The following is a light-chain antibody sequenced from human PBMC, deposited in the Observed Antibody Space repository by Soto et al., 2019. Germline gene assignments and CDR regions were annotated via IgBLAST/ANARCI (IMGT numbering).Light chain of an antibody. CDR2: SNN. Sequence: QSVLTQPPSASGTPGQRVTISCCGSSSNIGSNAVSWYQQLPGTAPKVLIYSNNQRPSGVPDRFSGSKSGTSASLAISGLQSEDDADYYCATWDDSLNGWVFGGGTKVTVL. V-gene: IGLV1-44*01. CDR1: SSNIGSNA. CDR3: ATWDDSLNGWV. J-gene: IGLJ3*02.